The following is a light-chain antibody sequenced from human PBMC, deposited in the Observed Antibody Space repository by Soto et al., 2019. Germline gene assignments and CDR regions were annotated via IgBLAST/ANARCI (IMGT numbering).Light chain of an antibody. Sequence: DIVMTQSPDALAVSLGERATINCKSSQNLLYSSYNKNYLAWYQQKPGQPPKLLIYWASTREFGVPDRFSGSGSGTDFTLTIGSLQAEDVAVYYCQQYYSLPPAVGQGTKVDSK. CDR3: QQYYSLPPA. J-gene: IGKJ1*01. CDR2: WAS. V-gene: IGKV4-1*01. CDR1: QNLLYSSYNKNY.